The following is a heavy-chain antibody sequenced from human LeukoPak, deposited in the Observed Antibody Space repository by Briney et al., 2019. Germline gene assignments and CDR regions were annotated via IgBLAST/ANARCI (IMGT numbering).Heavy chain of an antibody. V-gene: IGHV4-30-2*01. CDR3: ARGYGSGSYYGKQLTSFWYYFDY. CDR2: IYHSGST. D-gene: IGHD3-10*01. CDR1: GGSISSGGYS. J-gene: IGHJ4*02. Sequence: SETLSLTCAVSGGSISSGGYSWSWIRQPPGKGLEWIGYIYHSGSTYYNPSLKSRVTISVDRSKNQFSLKLSSVTAADTAVYYCARGYGSGSYYGKQLTSFWYYFDYWGQGTLVTVSS.